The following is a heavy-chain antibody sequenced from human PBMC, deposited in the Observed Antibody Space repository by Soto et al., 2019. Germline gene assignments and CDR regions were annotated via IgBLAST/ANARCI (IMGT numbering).Heavy chain of an antibody. CDR2: IHYNGNT. Sequence: SETLSLTCLVSGGSISSGSHYWNWIRQTPGRGPEWMGYIHYNGNTNYNPSIKSRLTISVDTSKNQFSLKLTSVTAADTAVYYCASDSGSGFARIMDVWGQGNTVTASS. CDR3: ASDSGSGFARIMDV. CDR1: GGSISSGSHY. V-gene: IGHV4-61*01. J-gene: IGHJ6*02. D-gene: IGHD2-15*01.